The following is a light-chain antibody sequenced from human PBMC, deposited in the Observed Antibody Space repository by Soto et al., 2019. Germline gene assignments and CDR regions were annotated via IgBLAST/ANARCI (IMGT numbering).Light chain of an antibody. J-gene: IGKJ4*01. CDR1: QSVSSN. V-gene: IGKV3-15*01. CDR3: QQYNNLPRT. Sequence: ETVMTQSPATLSVSPGEGATLSFRASQSVSSNLVWYQHRPGQAPRLLIYGASTRATDIPARFSGSGSGTEFTLTISSLQSGDYAVYYCQQYNNLPRTFGGGTKVDI. CDR2: GAS.